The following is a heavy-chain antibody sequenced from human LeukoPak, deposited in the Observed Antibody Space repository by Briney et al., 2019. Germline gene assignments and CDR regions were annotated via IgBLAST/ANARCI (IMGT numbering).Heavy chain of an antibody. D-gene: IGHD5-24*01. Sequence: GGSLRLSCAASGFTFSSYAMSWVRQAPGKGLEWVSAISGSGGSTYYAGSVKGRFTISRDNSKNTLYLQMNSLRAEDTAVYYCAKSLGVGGYTRYKGFDQWGQGTLVTVSS. V-gene: IGHV3-23*01. J-gene: IGHJ4*02. CDR1: GFTFSSYA. CDR3: AKSLGVGGYTRYKGFDQ. CDR2: ISGSGGST.